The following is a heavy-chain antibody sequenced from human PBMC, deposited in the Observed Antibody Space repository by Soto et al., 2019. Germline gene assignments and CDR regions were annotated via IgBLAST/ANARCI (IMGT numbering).Heavy chain of an antibody. CDR3: ARLQYGDYRFDF. CDR2: IDPSDSYS. J-gene: IGHJ4*02. D-gene: IGHD4-17*01. V-gene: IGHV5-10-1*01. CDR1: GYRFSDYW. Sequence: GESLKISCKGSGYRFSDYWITWVRQMPGKGLEWMGRIDPSDSYSNYSPSFQGHVTISADKPISTAYLQWSSLKASDTAMYYCARLQYGDYRFDFWGQGTLVTVSS.